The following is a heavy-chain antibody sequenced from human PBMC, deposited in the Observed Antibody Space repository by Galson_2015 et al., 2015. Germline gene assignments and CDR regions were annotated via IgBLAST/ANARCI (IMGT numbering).Heavy chain of an antibody. CDR3: ARESDARYYYGMDV. CDR1: GYAFTSYA. V-gene: IGHV7-4-1*02. CDR2: INTNTGNP. J-gene: IGHJ6*02. Sequence: SCKASGYAFTSYAMNWVRQAPGQGLEWMGWINTNTGNPTYAQGFTGRFVFSLDTSVSTAYLQISSLKAEDTAVYYCARESDARYYYGMDVGGQGTTVTVSS.